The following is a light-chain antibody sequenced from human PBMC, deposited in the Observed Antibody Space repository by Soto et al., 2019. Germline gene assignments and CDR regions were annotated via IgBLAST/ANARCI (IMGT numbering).Light chain of an antibody. J-gene: IGKJ5*01. CDR2: GAS. CDR1: QSVSSSY. CDR3: QQYGSSLIT. V-gene: IGKV3-20*01. Sequence: EIVLTQSPGTLSLSPGERATLSCRASQSVSSSYLAWYQQKPGQAPRLLIYGASSRATGIPDRFSGSGPGTDFTLTISRLEPEDFAVYYCQQYGSSLITFGQGTRLEI.